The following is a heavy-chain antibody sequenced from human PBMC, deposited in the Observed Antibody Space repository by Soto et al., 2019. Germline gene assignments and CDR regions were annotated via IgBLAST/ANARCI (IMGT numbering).Heavy chain of an antibody. CDR2: INSDGSST. V-gene: IGHV3-74*01. J-gene: IGHJ2*01. Sequence: GGSLRLSCAASGFTFSTYWIHWVRQAPGKGLVWVSRINSDGSSTSYADSVKGRFTISRDNAKNTLYLQMNSLRAEDTAVYYCARDEGGYDRYFDLFDLWGRGTLVTVSS. D-gene: IGHD5-12*01. CDR3: ARDEGGYDRYFDLFDL. CDR1: GFTFSTYW.